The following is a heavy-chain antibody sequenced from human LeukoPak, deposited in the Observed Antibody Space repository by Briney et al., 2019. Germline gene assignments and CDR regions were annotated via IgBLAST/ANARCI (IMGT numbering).Heavy chain of an antibody. D-gene: IGHD3-10*01. V-gene: IGHV3-21*01. CDR2: ISSSSSYI. Sequence: PGGSLRLSCAASGFTFSSYSMNWVRQAPGKGLEWVSSISSSSSYIYYADSVKGRFTISRDNAKNSLYLQMNSLRAEDTAVYYCARDFGEGGAFDIWGQGTMVTVSS. J-gene: IGHJ3*02. CDR1: GFTFSSYS. CDR3: ARDFGEGGAFDI.